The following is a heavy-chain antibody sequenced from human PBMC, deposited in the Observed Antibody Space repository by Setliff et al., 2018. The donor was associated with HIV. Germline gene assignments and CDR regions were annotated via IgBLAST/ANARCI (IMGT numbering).Heavy chain of an antibody. V-gene: IGHV3-73*01. Sequence: PGGSLRLSCAASGFVFSVSAIHWVRQASGKGLGWVGRIRSEAKSYATAYTASVKGRFTISRDDSKNMAYLQMNSLKVEDTAVYYCARVRTIRGPDFWGQGTLVTVSS. CDR3: ARVRTIRGPDF. CDR1: GFVFSVSA. J-gene: IGHJ4*02. CDR2: IRSEAKSYAT. D-gene: IGHD3-10*01.